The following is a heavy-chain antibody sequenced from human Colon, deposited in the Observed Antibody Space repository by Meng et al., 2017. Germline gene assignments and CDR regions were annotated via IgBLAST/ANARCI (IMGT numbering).Heavy chain of an antibody. CDR1: GGSIRTYY. J-gene: IGHJ4*02. Sequence: SGPGLVKPSETLSLTCAVSGGSIRTYYWSWIRQPPGKGLEWIGNNYYSGSTNYNPSLASRVTISVDSSKNQFSLKLSSVTAADTAVYYCARVRITIFGVVSTFDYWGQGTLVTVSS. CDR3: ARVRITIFGVVSTFDY. D-gene: IGHD3-3*01. V-gene: IGHV4-59*08. CDR2: NYYSGST.